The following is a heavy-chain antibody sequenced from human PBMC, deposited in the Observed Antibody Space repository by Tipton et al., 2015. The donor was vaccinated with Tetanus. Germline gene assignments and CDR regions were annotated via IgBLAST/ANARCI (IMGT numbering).Heavy chain of an antibody. D-gene: IGHD3-16*01. CDR1: GGSISSSSYY. J-gene: IGHJ6*02. Sequence: LSLTCTVSGGSISSSSYYWGWIRQPPGKGLEWIGSIYYSGSTYYNPSLKSRVTISVDTSKNQFSLKLSSVTAADTAVYYCASTVGHSGGYYYYYGMDVWGQGTTVTVSS. CDR3: ASTVGHSGGYYYYYGMDV. CDR2: IYYSGST. V-gene: IGHV4-39*01.